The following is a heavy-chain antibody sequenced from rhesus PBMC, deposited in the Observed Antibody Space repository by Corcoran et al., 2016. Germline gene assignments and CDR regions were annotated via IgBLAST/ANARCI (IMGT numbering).Heavy chain of an antibody. CDR3: AKEATRGFDY. CDR2: NKSGGGST. CDR1: GFTFSSYW. J-gene: IGHJ4*01. D-gene: IGHD2-39*01. V-gene: IGHV3S42*01. Sequence: EVQLVESGGGFAKPGGSLRLSCADSGFTFSSYWLTWFRQTPGKGLEWISANKSGGGSTYYADSVKGRFTISRDNAKNTLSLQMSSLRAEDTAVYYCAKEATRGFDYWGQGVLVTVSS.